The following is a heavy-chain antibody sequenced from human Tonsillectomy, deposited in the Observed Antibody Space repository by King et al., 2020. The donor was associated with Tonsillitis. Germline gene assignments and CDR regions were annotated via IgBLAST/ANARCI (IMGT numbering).Heavy chain of an antibody. Sequence: QLQESGPGLVKPSETLSLTCTVSGGSISSYYWSWIRQPPGKGLGWIGDIYYSWSTNYNPSLKSRVTITVDTSKNQISLKLSSVTAADTAVYYCARRSILVIYGSFDIWGQGTMVTVSS. CDR3: ARRSILVIYGSFDI. J-gene: IGHJ3*02. D-gene: IGHD3-10*01. CDR1: GGSISSYY. V-gene: IGHV4-59*01. CDR2: IYYSWST.